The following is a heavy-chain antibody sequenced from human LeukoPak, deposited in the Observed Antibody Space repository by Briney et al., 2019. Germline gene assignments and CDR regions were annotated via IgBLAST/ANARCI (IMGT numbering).Heavy chain of an antibody. CDR1: GGSISSSSYY. V-gene: IGHV4-39*07. D-gene: IGHD2-15*01. CDR2: INHSGST. Sequence: SETLSLTCTVSGGSISSSSYYWGWIRQPPGKGLEWIGEINHSGSTNYNPSLKSRVTISVDTSKNQFSLKLSSVTAADTAVYYCARRGDIWGQGTLVTVSA. J-gene: IGHJ4*02. CDR3: ARRGDI.